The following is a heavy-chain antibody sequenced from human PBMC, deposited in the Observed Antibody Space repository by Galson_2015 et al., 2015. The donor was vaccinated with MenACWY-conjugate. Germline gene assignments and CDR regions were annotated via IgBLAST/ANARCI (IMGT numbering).Heavy chain of an antibody. CDR2: INPGGSST. Sequence: SLRLSCAASGFIFNTYWMHWVRQAPVKGLVWVSRINPGGSSTTYADSVKDRFTISRDNAKNTLYLQMNSLRPEDTAVFYCAKSRGASFYFDSWGPGTLVTVSS. CDR3: AKSRGASFYFDS. V-gene: IGHV3-74*01. D-gene: IGHD1-26*01. CDR1: GFIFNTYW. J-gene: IGHJ4*02.